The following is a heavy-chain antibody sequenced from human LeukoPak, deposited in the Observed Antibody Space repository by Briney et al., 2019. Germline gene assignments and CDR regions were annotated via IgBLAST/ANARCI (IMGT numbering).Heavy chain of an antibody. V-gene: IGHV3-30*04. CDR2: ISYDGSDQ. CDR3: ARGRYYYDSTH. D-gene: IGHD3-22*01. Sequence: GGSLRLSCAASGFTFSNYAMHWVRQAPGKGLEWVTVISYDGSDQYYADSVKGRFTISRDNSKNTLYLQMNSLRAEDTAMYYCARGRYYYDSTHWGQGTLVTVSS. J-gene: IGHJ4*02. CDR1: GFTFSNYA.